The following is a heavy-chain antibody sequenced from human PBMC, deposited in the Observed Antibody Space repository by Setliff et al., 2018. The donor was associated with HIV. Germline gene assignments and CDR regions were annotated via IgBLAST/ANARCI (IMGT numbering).Heavy chain of an antibody. J-gene: IGHJ3*01. CDR3: ARVPEVPISGLITSWGAFDF. CDR2: IIPMFRAS. Sequence: VKVSCKTFGNNIDRYGISWVRQAPGQGLEWMGGIIPMFRASNFAQNFQGRVTFTADDSTTTVYMEISSLRFEDTAIYYCARVPEVPISGLITSWGAFDFWGQGTMVTVSS. CDR1: GNNIDRYG. V-gene: IGHV1-69*13. D-gene: IGHD2-2*01.